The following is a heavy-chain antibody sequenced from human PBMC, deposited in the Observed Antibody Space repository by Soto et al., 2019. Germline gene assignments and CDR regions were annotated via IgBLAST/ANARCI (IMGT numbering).Heavy chain of an antibody. CDR3: ARVGYYGSGSYLYYFDY. V-gene: IGHV4-61*08. Sequence: PETLSLTCTVSGGSISSGDYYWSWIRQPPGKGLEWIGYIYYSGSTNYNPSLKSRVTISVDTSKNQFSLKLSSVTAADTAVYYCARVGYYGSGSYLYYFDYWGQGTLVTVSS. CDR2: IYYSGST. CDR1: GGSISSGDYY. J-gene: IGHJ4*02. D-gene: IGHD3-10*01.